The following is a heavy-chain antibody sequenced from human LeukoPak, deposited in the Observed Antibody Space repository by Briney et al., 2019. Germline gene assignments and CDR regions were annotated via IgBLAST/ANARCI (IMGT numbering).Heavy chain of an antibody. V-gene: IGHV1-46*01. Sequence: GASVKVSCKASGYTFTSYYMHWVRQAPGQGLEWMGIINPSGGSTSYAQKFQGRVTITRDTSTSTVYMGLSSLRSEDTAVYYCAREPPPLNSYDRYWYFDLWGRGTLVTVSS. CDR2: INPSGGST. CDR3: AREPPPLNSYDRYWYFDL. D-gene: IGHD5-18*01. CDR1: GYTFTSYY. J-gene: IGHJ2*01.